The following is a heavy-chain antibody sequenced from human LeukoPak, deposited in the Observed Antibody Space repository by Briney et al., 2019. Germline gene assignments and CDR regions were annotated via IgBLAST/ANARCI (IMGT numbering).Heavy chain of an antibody. J-gene: IGHJ4*02. V-gene: IGHV4-34*01. CDR1: GESITAYY. D-gene: IGHD1-1*01. CDR3: AGATATGTGMAFHY. Sequence: PSETLSLTCAVYGESITAYYWTWIRQPPGKRLEWIGEVRHSGSTNYNPSLKSRVTMSVDMSKNQFSLQLKFVTAADTAVYYCAGATATGTGMAFHYWAQGNLVPVSS. CDR2: VRHSGST.